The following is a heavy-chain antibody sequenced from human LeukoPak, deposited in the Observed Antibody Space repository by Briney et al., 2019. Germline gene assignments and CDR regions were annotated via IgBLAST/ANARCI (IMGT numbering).Heavy chain of an antibody. V-gene: IGHV3-66*02. CDR1: GFTVSSNY. CDR3: AREGDLGCSSTSCYINGMDV. D-gene: IGHD2-2*02. CDR2: IYSGGST. J-gene: IGHJ6*02. Sequence: GGSLRLSCAASGFTVSSNYMSWVRQAPGKGLEWVSVIYSGGSTYYADSVKGRFTISRDNSKNTLCLQMNSLRAEDTAVYYCAREGDLGCSSTSCYINGMDVWGQGTTVTVSS.